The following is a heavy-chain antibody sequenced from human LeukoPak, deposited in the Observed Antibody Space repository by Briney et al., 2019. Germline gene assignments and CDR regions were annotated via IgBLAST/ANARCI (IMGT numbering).Heavy chain of an antibody. J-gene: IGHJ4*02. CDR2: ISDDGSNK. CDR3: AKDLENYYDSSGYVDY. D-gene: IGHD3-22*01. V-gene: IGHV3-30*18. Sequence: PGGSLRLSCAASGFTFSSYGMHWVRQAPGKGLEWVAAISDDGSNKYYADSVKGRFTISRDNSKNTVYLQMNSLRAEGTAVYYCAKDLENYYDSSGYVDYWGQGTLVTVSS. CDR1: GFTFSSYG.